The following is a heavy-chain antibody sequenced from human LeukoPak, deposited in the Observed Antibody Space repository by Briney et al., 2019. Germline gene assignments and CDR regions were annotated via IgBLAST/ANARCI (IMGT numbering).Heavy chain of an antibody. CDR3: TRAMIVVVVAATPIYFDY. J-gene: IGHJ4*02. Sequence: GGSLRLSCTASGFTFGDYAMSWVRQAPGKGLEWVGFIRGKAYGGTTEYAASVKGRFTISRDDSKSIAYLQMNSLKTEDTAVYYCTRAMIVVVVAATPIYFDYWGQGTLVTVSS. CDR1: GFTFGDYA. CDR2: IRGKAYGGTT. D-gene: IGHD2-15*01. V-gene: IGHV3-49*04.